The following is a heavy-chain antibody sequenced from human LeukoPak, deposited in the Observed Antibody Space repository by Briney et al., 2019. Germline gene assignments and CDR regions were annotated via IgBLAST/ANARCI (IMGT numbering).Heavy chain of an antibody. V-gene: IGHV1-18*04. CDR3: ARDSLARGSYFYYYYGMDV. D-gene: IGHD1-26*01. CDR2: VSAYNGNT. Sequence: ASVKVSCKASGYTFTSYYMHWVRQAPGQGLEWMGWVSAYNGNTNYAQELQGRVTMTTDTSTSTAYMELRSLRSDDTAVYYCARDSLARGSYFYYYYGMDVWGQGTTVTVSS. J-gene: IGHJ6*02. CDR1: GYTFTSYY.